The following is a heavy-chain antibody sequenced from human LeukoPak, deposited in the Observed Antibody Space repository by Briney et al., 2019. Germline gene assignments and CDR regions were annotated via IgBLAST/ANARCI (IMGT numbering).Heavy chain of an antibody. CDR3: ARSDYDILTGGYYFDY. J-gene: IGHJ4*02. D-gene: IGHD3-9*01. Sequence: GGSLRLSCAASGFTVSSNYMSWVRQAPGKGLEWVSVIYSGGSTYYADSVKGRFTISRDNSKNTLYLQMNSLRAEDTAVYYCARSDYDILTGGYYFDYWGQGTLVTVSS. CDR2: IYSGGST. CDR1: GFTVSSNY. V-gene: IGHV3-66*01.